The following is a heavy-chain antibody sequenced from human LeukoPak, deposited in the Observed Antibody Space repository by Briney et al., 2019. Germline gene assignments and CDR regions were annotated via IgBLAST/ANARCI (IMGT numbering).Heavy chain of an antibody. CDR1: GFTFSSYW. CDR2: IDTDGSFT. CDR3: IRGTVGAPGNDH. J-gene: IGHJ4*02. V-gene: IGHV3-74*01. D-gene: IGHD1-26*01. Sequence: PGGSLRLSCAASGFTFSSYWMHWVRQAPGKGLVWVSRIDTDGSFTSYADSVRGRFTISRDNAKNTLYLQMSSLRAEDTAVYYCIRGTVGAPGNDHWGQGTLVTVSS.